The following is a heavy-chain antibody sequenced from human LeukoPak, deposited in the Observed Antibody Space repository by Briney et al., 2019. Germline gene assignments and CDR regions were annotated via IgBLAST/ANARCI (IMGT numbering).Heavy chain of an antibody. CDR1: GGSISSYY. CDR3: ARDPMAGTFRAFDI. D-gene: IGHD6-19*01. V-gene: IGHV4-4*07. Sequence: SETLSLTCTVSGGSISSYYWSWIRQPAGKGLGWIGRIYSRGSTNYNPSLQSRVTMSVDTSKNQISLKLNSVTAADTAVYYCARDPMAGTFRAFDIWGQGTMVTVSS. CDR2: IYSRGST. J-gene: IGHJ3*02.